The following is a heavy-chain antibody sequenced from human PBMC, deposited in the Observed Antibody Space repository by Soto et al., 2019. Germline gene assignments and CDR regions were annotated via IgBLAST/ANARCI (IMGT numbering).Heavy chain of an antibody. V-gene: IGHV3-48*02. Sequence: GGSLRLSCAASGFTFSSYSMNWVRQAPGKGLEWVSYISSSSTIYYADSVKGRFTISRDNAKNSLYLQMNSLRDEDTAVYYCAREFGYYYDSSGYYPVGYYYYGMDVWGQGTTVTVSS. CDR1: GFTFSSYS. D-gene: IGHD3-22*01. J-gene: IGHJ6*02. CDR2: ISSSSTI. CDR3: AREFGYYYDSSGYYPVGYYYYGMDV.